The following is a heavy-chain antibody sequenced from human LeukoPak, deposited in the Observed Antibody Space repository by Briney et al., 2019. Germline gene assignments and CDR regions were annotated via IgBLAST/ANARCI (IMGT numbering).Heavy chain of an antibody. CDR1: GGSFSGYY. D-gene: IGHD2-2*02. Sequence: SETLSLTCAVYGGSFSGYYWSWIRQPPGKGLEWIGEINHSGSTNYNPSLKSRVTISVDTSKNQFSLKLSSVTAADTAVYYCARGILYAFDIWGQGTMVTVSS. V-gene: IGHV4-34*01. J-gene: IGHJ3*02. CDR2: INHSGST. CDR3: ARGILYAFDI.